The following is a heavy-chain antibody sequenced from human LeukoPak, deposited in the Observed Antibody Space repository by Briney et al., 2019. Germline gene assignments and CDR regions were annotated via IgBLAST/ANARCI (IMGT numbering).Heavy chain of an antibody. J-gene: IGHJ4*02. CDR3: TRVSIHGDSDY. CDR2: IYYTGRT. V-gene: IGHV4-34*11. Sequence: KPSETLSLTCAVYGGSFTGYYWSWIRQSPGKGLEWIGYIYYTGRTKYNPSLQSRVTISVDTSKNQFSLNLSSVTSADTAVYFCTRVSIHGDSDYWGQGTLVTVSS. CDR1: GGSFTGYY.